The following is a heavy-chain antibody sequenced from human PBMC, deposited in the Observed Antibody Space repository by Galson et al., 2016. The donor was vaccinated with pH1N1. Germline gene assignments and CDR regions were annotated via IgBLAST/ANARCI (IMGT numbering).Heavy chain of an antibody. Sequence: SVKVSCKASGYTFITNAIHWVRQAPGQRLEWMGWLNTGNGNTRYSDQFQGRVTFTRDTSASTAYLELSSLRSEDTAVYYCARRLSRTSDYWGQGTLINVSS. D-gene: IGHD2/OR15-2a*01. J-gene: IGHJ4*02. V-gene: IGHV1-3*04. CDR3: ARRLSRTSDY. CDR2: LNTGNGNT. CDR1: GYTFITNA.